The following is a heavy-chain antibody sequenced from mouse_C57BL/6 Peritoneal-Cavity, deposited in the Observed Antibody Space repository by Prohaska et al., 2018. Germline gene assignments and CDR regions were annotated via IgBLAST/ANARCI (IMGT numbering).Heavy chain of an antibody. CDR2: IRLKSDNYAT. CDR1: GFTFSNYW. CDR3: TGSVYSNDEDY. V-gene: IGHV6-3*01. Sequence: KLEESGGGLVQPGGSMKLSCVASGFTFSNYWMNWVRQSPEKGLEWVAQIRLKSDNYATHYAESVKGRFTISRDDSKSIGYLQMNNLRAEYTGIYYCTGSVYSNDEDYWGQGTTLTVSS. D-gene: IGHD2-12*01. J-gene: IGHJ2*01.